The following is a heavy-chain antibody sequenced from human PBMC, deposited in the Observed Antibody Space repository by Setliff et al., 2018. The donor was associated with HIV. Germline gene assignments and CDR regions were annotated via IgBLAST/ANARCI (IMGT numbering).Heavy chain of an antibody. CDR1: GYIFTHYY. Sequence: ASVKVSCKTSGYIFTHYYTHWVRQAPGQGLEWMGRISPNYGGTHYPQKFQGRVTLTSDTSISTAYMELSGLTSDDTTVYYCARGQGPVDYWGQGTLVTVSS. J-gene: IGHJ4*02. CDR2: ISPNYGGT. V-gene: IGHV1-2*06. CDR3: ARGQGPVDY.